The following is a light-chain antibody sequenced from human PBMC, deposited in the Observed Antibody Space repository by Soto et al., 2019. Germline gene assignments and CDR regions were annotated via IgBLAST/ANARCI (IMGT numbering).Light chain of an antibody. J-gene: IGKJ1*01. Sequence: EIVMTQSPATLSVSPGEGATLSCRASQSISSKLAWYQQKPGQAPRLLIYGAFTRATGVPARFFGSGSGTEFTLPISSLPSEDLAVYYCQHYNDWRWTFGQGTKVEIK. V-gene: IGKV3-15*01. CDR1: QSISSK. CDR2: GAF. CDR3: QHYNDWRWT.